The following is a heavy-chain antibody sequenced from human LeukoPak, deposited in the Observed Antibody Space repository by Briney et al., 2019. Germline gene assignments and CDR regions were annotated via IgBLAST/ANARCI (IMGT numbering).Heavy chain of an antibody. CDR3: ARIGSHYDILTGYGMDV. Sequence: GGSLRLSCAASGFTFDDYGMSWVRQAPGKGLEWVSGIKWNGGSTGYADSVKGRFTISRDNAKNSLYLQMNSLRAEDTALYYCARIGSHYDILTGYGMDVWGQGTTATVSS. CDR1: GFTFDDYG. CDR2: IKWNGGST. J-gene: IGHJ6*02. D-gene: IGHD3-9*01. V-gene: IGHV3-20*04.